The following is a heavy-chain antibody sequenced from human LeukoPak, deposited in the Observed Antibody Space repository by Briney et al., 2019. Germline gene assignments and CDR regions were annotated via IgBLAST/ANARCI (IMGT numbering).Heavy chain of an antibody. CDR2: ISSSSSYI. J-gene: IGHJ4*02. CDR1: GFTFSSYS. Sequence: PGGSLRLSCAASGFTFSSYSMNWVRQAPGKGLEWVSSISSSSSYIYYADSVKGRFNISRDNAKNSLYLQMNSLRAEDTAVYYCARNYDYGDYETSPPDYWGQGTLVTVSS. D-gene: IGHD4-17*01. V-gene: IGHV3-21*01. CDR3: ARNYDYGDYETSPPDY.